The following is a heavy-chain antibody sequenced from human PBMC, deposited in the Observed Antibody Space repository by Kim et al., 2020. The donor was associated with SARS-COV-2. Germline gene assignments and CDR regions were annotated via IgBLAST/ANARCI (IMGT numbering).Heavy chain of an antibody. CDR3: AREGSGSYNWLDP. J-gene: IGHJ5*02. D-gene: IGHD3-10*01. Sequence: RDSQNIQGRLTITRDTSATTAYMELSSLTSKDTAVYFCAREGSGSYNWLDPWGQGTLVTVSS. V-gene: IGHV1-3*01.